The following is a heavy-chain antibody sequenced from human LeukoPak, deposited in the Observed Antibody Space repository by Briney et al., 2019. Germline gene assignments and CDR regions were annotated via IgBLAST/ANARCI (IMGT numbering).Heavy chain of an antibody. V-gene: IGHV3-15*01. CDR2: IKIKTDGGTT. D-gene: IGHD3-10*01. CDR3: TVYSMVRGVILSFYFDY. J-gene: IGHJ4*02. CDR1: GFTFTNAW. Sequence: GGSLRLSCAASGFTFTNAWMSWVRQPPGKGLEWVGRIKIKTDGGTTDYAAPVKGRFAISSDDSKNTLYLQMNSLKCEDTAVYYCTVYSMVRGVILSFYFDYWGQGTLVTVSS.